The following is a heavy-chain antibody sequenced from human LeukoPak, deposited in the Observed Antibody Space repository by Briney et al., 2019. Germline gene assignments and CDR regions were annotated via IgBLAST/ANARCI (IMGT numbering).Heavy chain of an antibody. CDR1: GSSMSRGYY. CDR2: IYYGGTT. V-gene: IGHV4-38-2*02. Sequence: SETLSLTCSLSGSSMSRGYYWGWIRQPPGKGLQWIASIYYGGTTWYNPSLRSRVSISVDTSKNQFSLELTSMTAADTAVYYCARTHYCNEGEPCGAFDVWGQRTMVTVSS. CDR3: ARTHYCNEGEPCGAFDV. J-gene: IGHJ3*01. D-gene: IGHD2/OR15-2a*01.